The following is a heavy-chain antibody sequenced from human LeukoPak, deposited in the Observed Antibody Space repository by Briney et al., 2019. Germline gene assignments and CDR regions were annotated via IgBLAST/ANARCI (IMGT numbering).Heavy chain of an antibody. Sequence: SETLSLTCTVSGGSISSSSYYWGWIRQPPGKGLEWIGSIYYSGSTYYNPSLKSRVTISVDTSKNQFSLKLSSVTAADTAVYYCARGHSPNYYDSSGPGYWGQGTLVTVSS. CDR3: ARGHSPNYYDSSGPGY. CDR2: IYYSGST. J-gene: IGHJ4*02. D-gene: IGHD3-22*01. V-gene: IGHV4-39*07. CDR1: GGSISSSSYY.